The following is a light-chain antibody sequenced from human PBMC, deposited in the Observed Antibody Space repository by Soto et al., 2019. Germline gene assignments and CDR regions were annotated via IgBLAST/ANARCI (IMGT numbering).Light chain of an antibody. V-gene: IGKV3-20*01. Sequence: EIVLTQSPGTLSLSPGERATLSCRATESVSSNYLAWYQQKPGQAPRLLIYGASSRANGIPARFSGSGSGTDFTLTISRLEPEDFAVYYCQQYGSSRRTFGQGTKVEIK. CDR2: GAS. CDR1: ESVSSNY. CDR3: QQYGSSRRT. J-gene: IGKJ1*01.